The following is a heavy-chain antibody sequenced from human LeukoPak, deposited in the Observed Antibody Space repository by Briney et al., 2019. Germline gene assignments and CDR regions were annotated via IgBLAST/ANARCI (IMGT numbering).Heavy chain of an antibody. Sequence: AAVTVSYKASRYTFTGYYMHCMRQAPGQGLEWMGWINPNSGGTNYAQKFQGRVTMTRDTSISTAYMELSRLRSDDTAVYYCARDYEWFDPWGQGTLVTVSS. CDR3: ARDYEWFDP. V-gene: IGHV1-2*02. D-gene: IGHD3-16*01. J-gene: IGHJ5*02. CDR2: INPNSGGT. CDR1: RYTFTGYY.